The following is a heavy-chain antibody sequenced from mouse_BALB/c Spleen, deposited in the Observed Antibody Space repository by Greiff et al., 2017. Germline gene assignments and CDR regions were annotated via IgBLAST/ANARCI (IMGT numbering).Heavy chain of an antibody. Sequence: EVQLQESGAELVKPGASVKLSCTASGFNIKDTYMHWVKQRPEQGLEWIGRIDPANGNTKYDPKFQGKATITADTSSNTAYLQLSSLTSEDTAVYYCARRRGGFNWYFDVWGAGTTVTVSS. V-gene: IGHV14-3*02. CDR3: ARRRGGFNWYFDV. CDR1: GFNIKDTY. D-gene: IGHD3-2*02. J-gene: IGHJ1*01. CDR2: IDPANGNT.